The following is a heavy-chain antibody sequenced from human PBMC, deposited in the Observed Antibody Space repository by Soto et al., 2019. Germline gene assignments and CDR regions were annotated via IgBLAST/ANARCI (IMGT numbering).Heavy chain of an antibody. J-gene: IGHJ4*02. D-gene: IGHD3-10*01. CDR3: ARAGPTNYYGSGSYWVAY. CDR2: IYYSGST. CDR1: GGSFSGYY. V-gene: IGHV4-34*09. Sequence: SETLSLTCAVYGGSFSGYYWSWIRQPPGKGLEWIGYIYYSGSTYYNPSLKSRVTISVDTSKNQFSLKLSSVTAADTAVYYCARAGPTNYYGSGSYWVAYWGQGTLVTVSS.